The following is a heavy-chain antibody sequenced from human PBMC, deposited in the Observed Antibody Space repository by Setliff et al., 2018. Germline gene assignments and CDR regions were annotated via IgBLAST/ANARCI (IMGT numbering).Heavy chain of an antibody. CDR1: GYSISSGYY. D-gene: IGHD3-10*01. J-gene: IGHJ4*02. CDR2: IYHSGST. V-gene: IGHV4-38-2*02. CDR3: ARDHGRITMVRGVL. Sequence: NPSETLSLTCAVSGYSISSGYYWGWIRQPPGKGLEWIGSIYHSGSTYYNPSLKSRVTISVDTSKNQFSLKLSSVTAADTAVYYCARDHGRITMVRGVLWGQGTLVTVSS.